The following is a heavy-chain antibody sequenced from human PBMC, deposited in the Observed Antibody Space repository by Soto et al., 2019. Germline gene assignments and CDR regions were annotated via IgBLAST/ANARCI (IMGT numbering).Heavy chain of an antibody. J-gene: IGHJ3*02. Sequence: GGSLRLSCSASGFTFRSYGMHWVRQAPGKGLEWVAVISYDGSNKYYADSVKGRFTISRDNSKNTLYLQMNSLRAEDTAVYYCAKDLKAGVAQKHQDAFDIWGQGTMVTVS. D-gene: IGHD2-15*01. V-gene: IGHV3-30*18. CDR2: ISYDGSNK. CDR3: AKDLKAGVAQKHQDAFDI. CDR1: GFTFRSYG.